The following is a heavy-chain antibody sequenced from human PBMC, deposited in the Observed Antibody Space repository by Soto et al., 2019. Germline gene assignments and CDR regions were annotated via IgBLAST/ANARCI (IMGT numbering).Heavy chain of an antibody. J-gene: IGHJ1*01. CDR2: IYYSGST. CDR3: ARVDYGESIPYFQH. CDR1: GGSISSGDYY. D-gene: IGHD4-17*01. Sequence: SETLSLTCTVSGGSISSGDYYWSWIRQPPGKGLEWIGYIYYSGSTYYNPPLKSRVTISVDTSKNQFSLKLSSVTAADTAVYYCARVDYGESIPYFQHWGQGTLVTVSS. V-gene: IGHV4-30-4*01.